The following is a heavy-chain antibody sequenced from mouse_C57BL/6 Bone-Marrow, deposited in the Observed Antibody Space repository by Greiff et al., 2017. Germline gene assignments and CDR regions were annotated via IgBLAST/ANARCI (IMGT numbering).Heavy chain of an antibody. J-gene: IGHJ1*03. V-gene: IGHV1-55*01. CDR1: GYTFTSYW. D-gene: IGHD2-5*01. Sequence: QVQLQQPGAELVKPGASVKMSCKASGYTFTSYWITWVKQRPGQGLEWIGDLYPGSGSTNYNEKFKSKATLTVDTSSSTAYMQLIILTSEDSAVYYCARPYYSNYGYFDVWGTGTTVTVSS. CDR3: ARPYYSNYGYFDV. CDR2: LYPGSGST.